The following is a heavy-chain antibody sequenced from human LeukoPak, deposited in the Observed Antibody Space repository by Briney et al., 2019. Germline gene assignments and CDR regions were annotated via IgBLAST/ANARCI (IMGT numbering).Heavy chain of an antibody. V-gene: IGHV4-30-4*08. D-gene: IGHD2-15*01. CDR3: ARRYCSGATCYSSLDY. Sequence: SETLSLTCTVSGGSISSGDYYWSWIRQPPGKGLEWIGYIYYSGSTYYNPSLKSRVTISVDTSKNQFSLKLSSVTAADTAVYYCARRYCSGATCYSSLDYWGQGTLVTVSS. CDR1: GGSISSGDYY. CDR2: IYYSGST. J-gene: IGHJ4*02.